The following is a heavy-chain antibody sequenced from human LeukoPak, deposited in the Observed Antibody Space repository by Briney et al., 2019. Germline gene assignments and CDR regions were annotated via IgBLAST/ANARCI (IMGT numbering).Heavy chain of an antibody. CDR2: ISYDGSNK. CDR1: GFTFSSYA. CDR3: AISLSGWGSYHDMDV. Sequence: GGSLRLSCAASGFTFSSYAMHWVRQAPGKGLEWVAVISYDGSNKYYADSVKGRFTLSRDNAKNSLYLQMNSLRAEDTALYYCAISLSGWGSYHDMDVWGKGTWSPSP. J-gene: IGHJ6*03. D-gene: IGHD6-19*01. V-gene: IGHV3-30*04.